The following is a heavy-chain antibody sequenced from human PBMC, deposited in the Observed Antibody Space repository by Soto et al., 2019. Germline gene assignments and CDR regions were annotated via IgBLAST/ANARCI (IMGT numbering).Heavy chain of an antibody. CDR3: ARVLWLADAFDI. J-gene: IGHJ3*02. CDR2: INPSGGST. Sequence: QVQLVQSGAEVKKPGASVKVSCKASGYTFTSYYMHWVRQAPGQGLEWMGIINPSGGSTSYAQKCQGGGTMTRDASTSTVYMELSSLRSEDTAVYYCARVLWLADAFDIWGQGTMVTVSS. D-gene: IGHD3-10*01. CDR1: GYTFTSYY. V-gene: IGHV1-46*01.